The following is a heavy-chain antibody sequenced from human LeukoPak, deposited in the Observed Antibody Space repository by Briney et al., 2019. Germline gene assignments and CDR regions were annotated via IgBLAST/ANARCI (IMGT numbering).Heavy chain of an antibody. CDR2: INSDGTTT. CDR1: GFTLSSYC. Sequence: GGSLRLSCAASGFTLSSYCMHWVRQAPGKGLVWVSRINSDGTTTRYADSVKGRFTISRDNARNTLYLQMNSLRVDDTALYFCARHFSVASTSPLQHRGQGTLVTVSS. V-gene: IGHV3-74*01. D-gene: IGHD6-19*01. CDR3: ARHFSVASTSPLQH. J-gene: IGHJ1*01.